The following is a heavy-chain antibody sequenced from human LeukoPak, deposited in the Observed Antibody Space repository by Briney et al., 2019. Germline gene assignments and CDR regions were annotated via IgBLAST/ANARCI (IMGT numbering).Heavy chain of an antibody. CDR2: IYYSGST. D-gene: IGHD3-3*02. CDR3: ERRGTPTRAVLGGMDV. V-gene: IGHV4-59*01. Sequence: SETLSLTCTVSGGSISSYYWSWIRQPPGKGLEWIGYIYYSGSTNYNPSLKSRVTISVDTSKNQFSLKLSSVTAADTAVYYCERRGTPTRAVLGGMDVWGQGTTVTVSS. CDR1: GGSISSYY. J-gene: IGHJ6*02.